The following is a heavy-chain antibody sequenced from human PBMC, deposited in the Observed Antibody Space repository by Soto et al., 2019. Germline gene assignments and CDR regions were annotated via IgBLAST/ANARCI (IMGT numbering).Heavy chain of an antibody. D-gene: IGHD2-15*01. CDR3: ARHRRGISNY. Sequence: PSETLSLTCTVSGDSVTSSTYYWGWIRQPPGKGLEWVGSIYYSGNTYQNPSLRSRVTISVDTAKNQFSLTLSSVTAADTAVYYCARHRRGISNYWGQGTLVTVSS. CDR1: GDSVTSSTYY. V-gene: IGHV4-39*01. J-gene: IGHJ4*02. CDR2: IYYSGNT.